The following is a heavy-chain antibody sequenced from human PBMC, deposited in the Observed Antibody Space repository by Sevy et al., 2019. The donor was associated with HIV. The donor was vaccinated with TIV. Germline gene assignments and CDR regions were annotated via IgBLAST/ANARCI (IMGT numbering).Heavy chain of an antibody. CDR3: ADIAARYYFDY. V-gene: IGHV3-53*01. CDR1: GFTVSNNY. D-gene: IGHD6-6*01. Sequence: GGSLRLSCAASGFTVSNNYMSWVRQAPGKGLQWVSVIYSGDSTYYADSVKGRFTISRDNSKNTLYLQMNSLRAEDTAVYYCADIAARYYFDYWGQGTLVTVSS. J-gene: IGHJ4*02. CDR2: IYSGDST.